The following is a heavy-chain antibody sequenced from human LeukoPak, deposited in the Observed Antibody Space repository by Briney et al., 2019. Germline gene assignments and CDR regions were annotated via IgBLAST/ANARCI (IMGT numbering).Heavy chain of an antibody. J-gene: IGHJ4*02. V-gene: IGHV3-74*01. CDR2: NNGDGSTT. CDR1: XFXXSGXG. CDR3: ARDSLSGSPDY. Sequence: SXXPSCVASXFXXSGXGMYWVXQXPGKGXMYISRNNGDGSTTNYADVVKGRFTMSRDNVKNTLYLQMNSLRAEDTAVYYCARDSLSGSPDYWGQGTLVTVSS. D-gene: IGHD1-26*01.